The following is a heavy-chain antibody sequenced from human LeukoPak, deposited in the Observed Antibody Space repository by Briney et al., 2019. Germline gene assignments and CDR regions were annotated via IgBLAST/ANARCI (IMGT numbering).Heavy chain of an antibody. CDR1: GFTFSSYS. J-gene: IGHJ4*02. CDR2: ISSSSYI. V-gene: IGHV3-21*01. D-gene: IGHD3-9*01. Sequence: GGPLRLSCAASGFTFSSYSMNWVRQAPGKGLEWVSSISSSSYIYYADSVKGRFTISRDNAKNSLYLQMNSLRAEDTAVYYCARVNDILTGYPVDYFDYWGQGTLVTVSS. CDR3: ARVNDILTGYPVDYFDY.